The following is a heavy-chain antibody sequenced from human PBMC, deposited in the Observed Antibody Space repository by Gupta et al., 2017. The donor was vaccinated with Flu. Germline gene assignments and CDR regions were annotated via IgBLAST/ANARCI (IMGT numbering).Heavy chain of an antibody. CDR1: GYTFTSYA. CDR2: INAGNGNT. D-gene: IGHD2-2*01. V-gene: IGHV1-3*01. Sequence: QVQLVQSGAEVKKPGASVKVSCKASGYTFTSYAMHWVRQAPGQRLEWMEWINAGNGNTKYSQKFQGRVTITRDTSASTAYMELSSLRSEDTAVYYCARGGEYQLLYNWFDPWGQGTLVTVSS. CDR3: ARGGEYQLLYNWFDP. J-gene: IGHJ5*02.